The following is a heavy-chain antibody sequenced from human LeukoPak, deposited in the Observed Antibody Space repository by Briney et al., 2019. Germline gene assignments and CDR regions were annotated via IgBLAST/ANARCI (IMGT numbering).Heavy chain of an antibody. CDR3: ARGSLTGTASWFDP. V-gene: IGHV1-2*04. Sequence: ASVKVSCKASGYSFTGYYMHWVRQAPGQGLERMGWISPNNGDTNYAQKFQDWVTMTRDTSINTAYMELSRLTSDDTAVYYCARGSLTGTASWFDPWGQGTLVTVSS. CDR1: GYSFTGYY. J-gene: IGHJ5*02. CDR2: ISPNNGDT. D-gene: IGHD3-9*01.